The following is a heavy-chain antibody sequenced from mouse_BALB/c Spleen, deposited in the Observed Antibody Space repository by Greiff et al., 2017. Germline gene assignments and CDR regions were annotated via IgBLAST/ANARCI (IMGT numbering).Heavy chain of an antibody. J-gene: IGHJ3*01. CDR2: INPYNDGT. CDR1: GYTFTSYV. D-gene: IGHD3-2*01. Sequence: EVQLQQSGPELVKPGASVKMSCKASGYTFTSYVMHWVKQKPGQGLEWIGYINPYNDGTKYNEKFKGKATLTSDKSSSTAYMELSSLTSEDSAVYYCAREETARVTGFAYWGQGTLVTVSA. CDR3: AREETARVTGFAY. V-gene: IGHV1-14*01.